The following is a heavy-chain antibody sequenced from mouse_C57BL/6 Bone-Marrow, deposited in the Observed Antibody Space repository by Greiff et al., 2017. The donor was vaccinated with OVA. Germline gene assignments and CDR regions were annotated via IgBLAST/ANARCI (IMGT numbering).Heavy chain of an antibody. CDR2: ISYDGSN. V-gene: IGHV3-6*01. J-gene: IGHJ2*01. Sequence: VQLQQSGPGLVKPSQSLSLTCSVTGYSITSGYYWNWIRQFPGNKLGWMGYISYDGSNNYNPSLKNRISITRDTSKNQFFLKLNSVTTEDTATYYCASHPGYWGQGTTLTVSS. CDR3: ASHPGY. CDR1: GYSITSGYY.